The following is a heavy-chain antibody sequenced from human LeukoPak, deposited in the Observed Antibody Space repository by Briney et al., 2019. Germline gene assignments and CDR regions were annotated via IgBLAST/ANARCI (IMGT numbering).Heavy chain of an antibody. Sequence: ASVKVSRKASGYTFTGSYMHWVRQAPGQGLEWVGRINPNSGGTSFAQKFQGSVTMTRDTSISTAYMKLSRLRSDDTAVYYCARGLENFDCWGQGTLVTVSS. CDR1: GYTFTGSY. D-gene: IGHD4-11*01. CDR3: ARGLENFDC. V-gene: IGHV1-2*06. CDR2: INPNSGGT. J-gene: IGHJ4*02.